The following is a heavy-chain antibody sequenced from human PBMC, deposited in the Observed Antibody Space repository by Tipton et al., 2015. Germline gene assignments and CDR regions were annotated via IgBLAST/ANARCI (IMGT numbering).Heavy chain of an antibody. CDR3: ARDLPRSGYHLDH. CDR1: GFTFSTHA. Sequence: QLVQSGGGVVQPGRSLRLSCAASGFTFSTHAMHWVRQAPGKGLEWVAFIYYDGSDKYYAESVKGRFTISRDNSKNMVYLQMDSLRTEDTAVYYCARDLPRSGYHLDHWGQGTLVTVSS. V-gene: IGHV3-33*01. D-gene: IGHD3-3*01. CDR2: IYYDGSDK. J-gene: IGHJ4*02.